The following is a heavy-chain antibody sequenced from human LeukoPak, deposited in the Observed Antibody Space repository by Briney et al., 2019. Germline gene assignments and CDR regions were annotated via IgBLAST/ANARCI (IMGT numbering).Heavy chain of an antibody. CDR2: IYHSGST. Sequence: SETLSLTCAVYGGSLSGYYWSWIRQPPGKGLEWIGEIYHSGSTNYNPSLKSRVTISVDKSKNQFSLKLSSVTAADTAVYYCARTTYDSSGYYTIWGQGTLVTVSS. CDR1: GGSLSGYY. D-gene: IGHD3-22*01. V-gene: IGHV4-34*01. CDR3: ARTTYDSSGYYTI. J-gene: IGHJ4*02.